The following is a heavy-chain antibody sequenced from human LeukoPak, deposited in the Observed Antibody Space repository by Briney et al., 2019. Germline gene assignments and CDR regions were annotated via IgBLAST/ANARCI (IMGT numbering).Heavy chain of an antibody. CDR2: IRSTSSIM. CDR1: GFTFSTYG. Sequence: HGGCLRLSCAASGFTFSTYGMNWVRPAPGKGLEWVSYIRSTSSIMHYADSVQGRFTISRDNAKNSLYLQMNSLRDEATAVYYCARNIMGLVVFEDWGQGTRDRVSS. V-gene: IGHV3-48*02. J-gene: IGHJ4*02. CDR3: ARNIMGLVVFED. D-gene: IGHD1-26*01.